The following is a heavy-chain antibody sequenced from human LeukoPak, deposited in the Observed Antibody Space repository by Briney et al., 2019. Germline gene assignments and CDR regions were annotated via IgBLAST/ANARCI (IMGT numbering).Heavy chain of an antibody. V-gene: IGHV3-23*01. CDR1: GFTFSSYA. Sequence: GGSLRLSCAASGFTFSSYAMSWVRQAPGKGLEWVSAISGSRGSTYYADSVKGRFTISRDNSKNTLYLQMNSLRAEDTAVYYCEKTTTVTMPIFDYWGQGTLVTVSS. CDR3: EKTTTVTMPIFDY. J-gene: IGHJ4*02. D-gene: IGHD4-17*01. CDR2: ISGSRGST.